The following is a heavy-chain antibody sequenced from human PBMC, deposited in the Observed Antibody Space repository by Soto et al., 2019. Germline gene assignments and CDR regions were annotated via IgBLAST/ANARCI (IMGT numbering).Heavy chain of an antibody. CDR1: GGSISSGGYY. CDR2: IYYSGST. Sequence: QVQLQESGPGLVKPSQTLSLTCTVSGGSISSGGYYWSWIRQHPGKGLEWIGYIYYSGSTYYNPSLMSGVTISVATSKNQFSLKLSSVTAADTAVYYCARGERIAAAGSPPLDYWGQGTLVTVSS. CDR3: ARGERIAAAGSPPLDY. J-gene: IGHJ4*02. D-gene: IGHD6-13*01. V-gene: IGHV4-31*03.